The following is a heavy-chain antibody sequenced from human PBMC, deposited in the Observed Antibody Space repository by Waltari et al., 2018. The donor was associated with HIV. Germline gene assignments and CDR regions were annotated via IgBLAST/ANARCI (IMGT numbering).Heavy chain of an antibody. D-gene: IGHD5-12*01. CDR1: GDSVSSNNAA. J-gene: IGHJ6*02. CDR2: TYYRSKWYH. Sequence: HLQQSCPGLVKPSQNLSLTCAISGDSVSSNNAAWNWIRQSQSRGLEWLVRTYYRSKWYHDYAVAMKSRITINPDTSKTQSSRQVNSVTPEDTAVYYCVRSHAGPYEYYILDGWGPGTTVTVSS. CDR3: VRSHAGPYEYYILDG. V-gene: IGHV6-1*01.